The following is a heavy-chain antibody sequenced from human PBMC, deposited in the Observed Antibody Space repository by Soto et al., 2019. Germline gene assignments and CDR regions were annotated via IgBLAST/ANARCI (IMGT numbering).Heavy chain of an antibody. V-gene: IGHV3-23*01. Sequence: GGSLRLSCAASGFTFSSYAMSWVRQAPGKGLEWVSAISGSGGSTYYADSVKGRFTISRDNSKNTLYLQMNSLRAEDTAVYYCAKDESYYDFWSGYYTNAFDIWGQGTMVTVSS. D-gene: IGHD3-3*01. CDR2: ISGSGGST. CDR1: GFTFSSYA. J-gene: IGHJ3*02. CDR3: AKDESYYDFWSGYYTNAFDI.